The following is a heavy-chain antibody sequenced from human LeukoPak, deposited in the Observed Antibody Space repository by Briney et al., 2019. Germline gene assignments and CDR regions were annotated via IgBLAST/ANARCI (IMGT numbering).Heavy chain of an antibody. CDR3: ARLFCTNGVCAEGNFDY. CDR2: IGFGGNF. J-gene: IGHJ4*02. Sequence: GGSLRLSCVVSGFSFNNYGMNWVRQAPGKGLEWVAHIGFGGNFYYADSVKGRFTISRDNAKNSLYLQMNSLRAEDTAVYYCARLFCTNGVCAEGNFDYWGQGTLVTVSS. V-gene: IGHV3-48*01. CDR1: GFSFNNYG. D-gene: IGHD2-8*01.